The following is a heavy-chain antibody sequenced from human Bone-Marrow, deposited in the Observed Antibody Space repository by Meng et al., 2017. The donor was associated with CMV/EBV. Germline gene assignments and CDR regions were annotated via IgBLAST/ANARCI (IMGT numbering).Heavy chain of an antibody. CDR1: GFTFSSYA. CDR3: ARTIVVVPKYYYYGMDV. V-gene: IGHV3-30-3*01. D-gene: IGHD2-2*01. CDR2: ISYDGSNK. Sequence: GSLRLSCAASGFTFSSYAMHWVRQAPGKGLEWVAVISYDGSNKYYADSVKGRFTISRDNSKNTLYLQMNSLRAEDTAVYYCARTIVVVPKYYYYGMDVWGQGTTVTVSS. J-gene: IGHJ6*02.